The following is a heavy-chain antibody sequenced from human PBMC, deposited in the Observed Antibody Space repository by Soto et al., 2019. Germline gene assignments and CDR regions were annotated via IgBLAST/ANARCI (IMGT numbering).Heavy chain of an antibody. J-gene: IGHJ5*02. CDR3: VRDGSKTLRDWFDP. Sequence: QVQLQESGPGVVKPSETLSLSCSVSGGSISKFYWSWIRKTAGKGLEWMGRVYSTGTTDYNPSLRSRVTMSVDISKKTFSLRRTSVTAADTGVYYCVRDGSKTLRDWFDPWGQGKLVTVSS. CDR2: VYSTGTT. CDR1: GGSISKFY. V-gene: IGHV4-4*07.